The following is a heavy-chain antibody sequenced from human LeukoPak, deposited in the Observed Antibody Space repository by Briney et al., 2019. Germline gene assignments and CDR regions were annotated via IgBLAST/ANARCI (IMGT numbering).Heavy chain of an antibody. V-gene: IGHV1-2*02. CDR3: ARMARMGEYYFDY. J-gene: IGHJ4*02. CDR1: GYTFTGYY. CDR2: INPNSGGT. D-gene: IGHD5-24*01. Sequence: GASVKVSCKASGYTFTGYYMHWVRQAPGQGLEWMGWINPNSGGTNYAQKFQGRVTMTRDTSISTAYMELSRLISDDTAVYYCARMARMGEYYFDYWGQGTLVTVSS.